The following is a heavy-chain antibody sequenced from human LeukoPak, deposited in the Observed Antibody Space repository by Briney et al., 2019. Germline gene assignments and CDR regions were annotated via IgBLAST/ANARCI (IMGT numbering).Heavy chain of an antibody. Sequence: EASVKVSCTASGYTFTGYYMHWVRQAPGQGLEWMGWINPNSGGTNYAQKFQGRVTMTRDTSISTAYMELSRLRSDDTAVYYCARFDIVGADDAFDIWGQGTMVTVSS. CDR2: INPNSGGT. CDR1: GYTFTGYY. D-gene: IGHD1-26*01. CDR3: ARFDIVGADDAFDI. V-gene: IGHV1-2*02. J-gene: IGHJ3*02.